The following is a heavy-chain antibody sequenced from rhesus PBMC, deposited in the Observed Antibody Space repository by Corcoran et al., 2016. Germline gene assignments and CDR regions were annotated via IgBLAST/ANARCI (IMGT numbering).Heavy chain of an antibody. CDR3: ALAGTGNRFDV. J-gene: IGHJ5-1*01. CDR1: GCSISAVYY. Sequence: VQLQESGPGLVKPSETLSLTCAVSGCSISAVYYWSWIRQPPGKGLEWVGYIYGSGGGTNYNPSLKNRVTISIDTSKNQFSLKLSSVTAADTAVYYCALAGTGNRFDVWGPGVLVTVSS. CDR2: IYGSGGGT. V-gene: IGHV4-106*01. D-gene: IGHD1-20*01.